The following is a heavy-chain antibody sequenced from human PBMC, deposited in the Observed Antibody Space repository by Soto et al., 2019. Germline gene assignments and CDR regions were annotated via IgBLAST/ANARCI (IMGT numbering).Heavy chain of an antibody. Sequence: PSETLRLSCTASGFTVSDYSVNWVRQAPGKGLEWISYISSAGDLILYADSVKGRFTIARDIAKNSLYMQMDSLRDEDSAVYYCATWAIAVGGEGFWGQGTLVTVSS. V-gene: IGHV3-48*02. CDR3: ATWAIAVGGEGF. D-gene: IGHD2-21*01. J-gene: IGHJ4*02. CDR1: GFTVSDYS. CDR2: ISSAGDLI.